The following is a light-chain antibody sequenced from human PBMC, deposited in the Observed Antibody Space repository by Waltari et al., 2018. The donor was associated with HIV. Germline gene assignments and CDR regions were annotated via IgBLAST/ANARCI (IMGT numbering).Light chain of an antibody. Sequence: QSALTQPASVSGLLGHSITISCTGIRGDIGDYTYVSWYQQHPGEVPKLLIFSVSNRPSGVSSRFSGSKAGNTASLTLSGLQAEDEADYYCSSYTSNNTWVFGGGTKLTVL. CDR2: SVS. V-gene: IGLV2-14*03. CDR1: RGDIGDYTY. J-gene: IGLJ3*02. CDR3: SSYTSNNTWV.